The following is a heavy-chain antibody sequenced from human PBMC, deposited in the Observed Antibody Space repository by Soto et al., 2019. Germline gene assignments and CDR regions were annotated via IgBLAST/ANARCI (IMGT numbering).Heavy chain of an antibody. CDR3: ARDWLGIDY. Sequence: QVQLVQSGAEVKKPGASVKVSCKASGYTFTSYGISWVRQAPGQGLEWMGWINPYNGNTNYAQKLQGRVTMTTDTSTTTASMELRSRRSDDTAVYYCARDWLGIDYWGQGTLVTVSS. CDR1: GYTFTSYG. J-gene: IGHJ4*02. D-gene: IGHD3-10*01. V-gene: IGHV1-18*01. CDR2: INPYNGNT.